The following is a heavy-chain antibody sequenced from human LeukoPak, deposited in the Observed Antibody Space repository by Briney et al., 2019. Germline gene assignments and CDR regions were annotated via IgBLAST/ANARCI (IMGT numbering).Heavy chain of an antibody. CDR3: ARDRGSFDY. CDR2: IKQDGSEK. J-gene: IGHJ4*01. CDR1: GFTLSSYW. V-gene: IGHV3-7*01. D-gene: IGHD1-26*01. Sequence: GGSLRLSCEASGFTLSSYWMSWVRQAPGKGLEWVANIKQDGSEKYYVDSVKGRFTISRDNAKNSLYLQMNSLRVEDTAVYYCARDRGSFDYWGHGTLVTVSS.